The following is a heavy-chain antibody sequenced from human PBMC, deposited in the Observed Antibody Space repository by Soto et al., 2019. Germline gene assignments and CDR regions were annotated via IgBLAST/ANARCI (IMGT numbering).Heavy chain of an antibody. D-gene: IGHD3-3*01. CDR3: ARHPSITIFGVVHFDY. V-gene: IGHV4-39*01. CDR1: GGSISSSSYY. Sequence: PSETLSLTCTVSGGSISSSSYYWGWIRQPPGKGLEWIGSIYYSGSTYYNPSLKSRVTISVDTSKNQLSLKLSSVTAADTAVYYCARHPSITIFGVVHFDYWGQGTLVTVSS. CDR2: IYYSGST. J-gene: IGHJ4*02.